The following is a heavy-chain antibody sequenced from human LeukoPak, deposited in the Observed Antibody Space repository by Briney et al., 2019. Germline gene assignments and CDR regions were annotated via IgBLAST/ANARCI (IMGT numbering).Heavy chain of an antibody. CDR2: IYTSGST. Sequence: PSETLSLTCTVSGGSISSYYWSRIRQPPGKGLEWIGYIYTSGSTNYNPSLKSRVTISVDTSKNQFSLKLSSVTAADTAVYYCARTGGSSPFDYWGQGTLVTVSS. CDR1: GGSISSYY. V-gene: IGHV4-4*09. J-gene: IGHJ4*02. D-gene: IGHD6-6*01. CDR3: ARTGGSSPFDY.